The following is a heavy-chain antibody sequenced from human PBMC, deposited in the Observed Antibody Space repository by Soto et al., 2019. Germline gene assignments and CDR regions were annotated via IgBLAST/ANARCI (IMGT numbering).Heavy chain of an antibody. CDR1: GYTFASYG. CDR2: ISAYNGNT. Sequence: QVQLVQSGAEVKKPGASVKVSCKASGYTFASYGISWVRQAPGQGLEWMGWISAYNGNTNYAQKFQGRVTMTTDTVARPAYMEVRSLRSEDTAVYYCAREGTCSIPSCPTYLAFGMDVWGQGTTVTVSS. CDR3: AREGTCSIPSCPTYLAFGMDV. V-gene: IGHV1-18*01. J-gene: IGHJ6*02. D-gene: IGHD2-2*01.